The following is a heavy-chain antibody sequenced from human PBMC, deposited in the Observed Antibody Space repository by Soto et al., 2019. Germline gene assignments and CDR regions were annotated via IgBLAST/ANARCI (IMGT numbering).Heavy chain of an antibody. J-gene: IGHJ2*01. CDR2: INHSGST. Sequence: QVQLQQWGAGLLKPSETLSLTCAVYGGSFSPYFWSWIRQPPGKGLEWIGEINHSGSTNYNPSLTRRATLSVDTSNNQVSLNLTSVTAADTAVYYCARLASGWQYYYFDFWGRGTPVTVSS. D-gene: IGHD6-19*01. CDR1: GGSFSPYF. CDR3: ARLASGWQYYYFDF. V-gene: IGHV4-34*01.